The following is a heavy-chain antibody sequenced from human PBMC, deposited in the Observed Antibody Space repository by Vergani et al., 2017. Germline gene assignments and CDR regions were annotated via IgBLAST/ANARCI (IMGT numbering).Heavy chain of an antibody. CDR3: ARVMGERGRSSSWYPAEYFQH. D-gene: IGHD6-13*01. CDR1: GYTFTGYY. Sequence: QVQLVQSGAEVKKPGASVKVSCKASGYTFTGYYMHWVRQAPGQGLEWMGWINPNSGGTNYAQKFQGRVTMTGDTSISTAYMELSRLRSDDTAVYYCARVMGERGRSSSWYPAEYFQHWGQGTLVTVSS. V-gene: IGHV1-2*02. J-gene: IGHJ1*01. CDR2: INPNSGGT.